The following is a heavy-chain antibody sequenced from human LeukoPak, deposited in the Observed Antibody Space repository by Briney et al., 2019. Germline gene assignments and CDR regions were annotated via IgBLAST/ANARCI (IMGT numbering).Heavy chain of an antibody. D-gene: IGHD3-22*01. J-gene: IGHJ6*02. CDR1: GYTFTSYG. V-gene: IGHV1-46*01. Sequence: GASVKVSCKASGYTFTSYGISWVRQAPGQGLEWMGIINPSGGSTSYAQKFQGRVTMTRDTSTSTVYMELSSLRSEDTAVYYCARDGAAYYYDTSYGMDVWGQGTTVTVSS. CDR3: ARDGAAYYYDTSYGMDV. CDR2: INPSGGST.